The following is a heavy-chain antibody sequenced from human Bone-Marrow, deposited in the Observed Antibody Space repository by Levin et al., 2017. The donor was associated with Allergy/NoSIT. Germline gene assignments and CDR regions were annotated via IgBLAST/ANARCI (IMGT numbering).Heavy chain of an antibody. J-gene: IGHJ6*02. CDR1: GYTFAGYY. CDR2: INPQTGGT. Sequence: ASVKVSCKDSGYTFAGYYIHWVRQAPGQGLEWLGWINPQTGGTIYEQKFQGRVTMTRDTSITTAYMELSRLRSDDTAVYYCVRGQSAAGSFRYHGMDVWGQGTTVTVS. CDR3: VRGQSAAGSFRYHGMDV. D-gene: IGHD6-13*01. V-gene: IGHV1-2*02.